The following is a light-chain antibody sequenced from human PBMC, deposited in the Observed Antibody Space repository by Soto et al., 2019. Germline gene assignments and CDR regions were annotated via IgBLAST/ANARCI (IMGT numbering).Light chain of an antibody. Sequence: EIVRTQSPATLSVSPGERATLSCRSSQSLSNDLAWYQQKPGQAPRLLIYGASTRATGIPARFSGSGSGTEFTLTISSLQSEDFAIYYCQQYHKWPPLTFGGGTKVDIK. V-gene: IGKV3-15*01. J-gene: IGKJ4*01. CDR2: GAS. CDR3: QQYHKWPPLT. CDR1: QSLSND.